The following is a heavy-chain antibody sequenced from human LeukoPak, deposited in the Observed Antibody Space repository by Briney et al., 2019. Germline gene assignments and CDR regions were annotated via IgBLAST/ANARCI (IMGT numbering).Heavy chain of an antibody. CDR2: ISYDGSNK. J-gene: IGHJ6*02. V-gene: IGHV3-30*18. D-gene: IGHD2-2*01. CDR1: GFTFSSYG. CDR3: AKDLVPAAGNYYCGMDV. Sequence: GRSLRLSCAASGFTFSSYGMHWVRQAPGKGLEWVAVISYDGSNKYYADSVKGRFTISRDNSKNTLYLQMNSLRAEDTAVYYCAKDLVPAAGNYYCGMDVWGQGTTVTVSS.